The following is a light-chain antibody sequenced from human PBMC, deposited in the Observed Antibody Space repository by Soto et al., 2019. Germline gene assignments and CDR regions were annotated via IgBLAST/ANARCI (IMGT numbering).Light chain of an antibody. CDR1: ETVATN. J-gene: IGKJ1*01. CDR3: QQYNNWFWP. V-gene: IGKV3-15*01. Sequence: EVLMTQSPATLSVSPGEKVTLSCWASETVATNLAWYQQKPGQAPRLLISGASTRAAGISDRFRGSGSGTEFTLTISSLQSEDFAVYYCQQYNNWFWPFGQGTKVDIK. CDR2: GAS.